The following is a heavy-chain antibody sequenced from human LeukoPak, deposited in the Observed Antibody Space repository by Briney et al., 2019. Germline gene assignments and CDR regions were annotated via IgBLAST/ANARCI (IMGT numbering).Heavy chain of an antibody. J-gene: IGHJ5*02. D-gene: IGHD3-16*02. Sequence: GGSLRLSCAASGFTFSSYSMNWVRQAPGKGLEWVSSISSSSSYIYYADSVKGRFTISRDNAKNSLYLQMNSLRAGDTAVYYCASEWSYRPNWFDPWGQGTLVTVSS. CDR3: ASEWSYRPNWFDP. CDR2: ISSSSSYI. CDR1: GFTFSSYS. V-gene: IGHV3-21*01.